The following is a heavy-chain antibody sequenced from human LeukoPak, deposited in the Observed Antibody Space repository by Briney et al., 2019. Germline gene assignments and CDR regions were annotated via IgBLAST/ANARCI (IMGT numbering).Heavy chain of an antibody. CDR3: AKALHAFDY. J-gene: IGHJ4*02. CDR2: ISYDGSNK. V-gene: IGHV3-30-3*01. Sequence: GGSLRLSCAASGFTFSSYAMHWVRQAPGKGLEWVAVISYDGSNKYYADSVKGRFTISRDNSKNTLCLQMNSLRAEDTAVYYCAKALHAFDYWGQGTLVTVSS. CDR1: GFTFSSYA.